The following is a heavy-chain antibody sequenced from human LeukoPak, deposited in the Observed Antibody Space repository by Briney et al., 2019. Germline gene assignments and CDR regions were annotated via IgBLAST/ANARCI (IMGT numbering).Heavy chain of an antibody. CDR2: FYPVLGKT. D-gene: IGHD6-13*01. CDR1: GYTITELS. V-gene: IGHV1-24*01. J-gene: IGHJ6*03. Sequence: ASVKVSCKVSGYTITELSMHWVRQATGKGLDWMGCFYPVLGKTIYAQKFQGRVTMNEDTSTDTAYMELSSLRSEDTAAYYCATGRTRTPYSSSWYRYYYYMDVWGKGTTVTVSS. CDR3: ATGRTRTPYSSSWYRYYYYMDV.